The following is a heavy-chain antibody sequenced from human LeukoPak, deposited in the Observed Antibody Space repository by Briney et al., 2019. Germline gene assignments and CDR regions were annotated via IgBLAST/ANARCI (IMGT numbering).Heavy chain of an antibody. CDR2: INHSGST. CDR3: ARGLAVSINYFDY. Sequence: SETLSLTCAVYGGSFSGYYWSWIRQPPGKGLEWIGEINHSGSTNYNPSLKSRVTISVDTSKNQFSLKLSSVTAADTAVYYCARGLAVSINYFDYWGQGTLVTVSS. J-gene: IGHJ4*02. D-gene: IGHD3-16*02. V-gene: IGHV4-34*01. CDR1: GGSFSGYY.